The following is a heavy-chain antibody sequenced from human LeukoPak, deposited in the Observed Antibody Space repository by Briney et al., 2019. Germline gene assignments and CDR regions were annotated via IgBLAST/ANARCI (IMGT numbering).Heavy chain of an antibody. D-gene: IGHD4-11*01. CDR2: IRSKAYGGTT. Sequence: GGSLRLSCTASGFTFGDYAMSWVRQAPGKGLEWVGFIRSKAYGGTTEYAASVKGRFTISRDNAKNSLYLQMSSLRAEDTAVYYCTRVEETATTAAIIRKYSYYYYYMDVWGKGNTVTVSS. V-gene: IGHV3-49*04. CDR1: GFTFGDYA. J-gene: IGHJ6*03. CDR3: TRVEETATTAAIIRKYSYYYYYMDV.